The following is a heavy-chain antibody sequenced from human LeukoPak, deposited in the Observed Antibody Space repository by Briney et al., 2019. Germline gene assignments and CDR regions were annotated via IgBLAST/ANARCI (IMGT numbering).Heavy chain of an antibody. D-gene: IGHD3-16*01. CDR2: INHSGST. V-gene: IGHV4-34*01. J-gene: IGHJ5*02. CDR3: AREGGWFDP. CDR1: GGSFSGYY. Sequence: PSETLSLTCAVYGGSFSGYYWSWICQPPGKGLEWIGEINHSGSTNYNPSLKSRVTISVDTSKNQFSLKLSSVTAADTAVYYCAREGGWFDPWGQGTLVTVSS.